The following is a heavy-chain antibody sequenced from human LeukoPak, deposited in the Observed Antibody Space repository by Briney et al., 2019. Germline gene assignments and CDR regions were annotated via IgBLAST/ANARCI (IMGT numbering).Heavy chain of an antibody. V-gene: IGHV4-34*01. CDR1: GGSFSGYY. CDR2: INHSGST. Sequence: SETLSLTCAVYGGSFSGYYWSWIRQPPGEGLEWIGEINHSGSTNYNPSLKSRVTISVDTSKNQFSLKLSSVTAADTAVYYCASSWVVPAALNLGTYYYYGMDVWGKGTTVTVSS. CDR3: ASSWVVPAALNLGTYYYYGMDV. D-gene: IGHD2-2*01. J-gene: IGHJ6*04.